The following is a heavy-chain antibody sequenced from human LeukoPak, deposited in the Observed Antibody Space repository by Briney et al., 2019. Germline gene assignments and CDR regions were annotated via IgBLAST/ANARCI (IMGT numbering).Heavy chain of an antibody. Sequence: PSETLSLTCTVSGGSISSSSYYWGWIRQPPGKGLEWIGSIYYSGSTYYNPSLKSRVTISVETSKNQFSLKLSSVTAADTAVYYCARGGSDDVFDMWGQGTMVTVSS. D-gene: IGHD3-10*01. CDR3: ARGGSDDVFDM. CDR1: GGSISSSSYY. CDR2: IYYSGST. J-gene: IGHJ3*02. V-gene: IGHV4-39*07.